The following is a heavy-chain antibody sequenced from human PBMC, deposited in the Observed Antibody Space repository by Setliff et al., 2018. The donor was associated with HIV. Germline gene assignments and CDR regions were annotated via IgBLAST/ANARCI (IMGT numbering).Heavy chain of an antibody. CDR1: GASISSGGYY. V-gene: IGHV4-31*03. CDR2: ILDSGST. Sequence: SETLSLTCTVSGASISSGGYYWNWIRQLLGKGLEWIGYILDSGSTYYNPSLRGRLSMSIDTSANQFSVELTSVTAADTALYFCARVPNWGSAPFAYDVWGLGTMVTVS. CDR3: ARVPNWGSAPFAYDV. D-gene: IGHD7-27*01. J-gene: IGHJ3*01.